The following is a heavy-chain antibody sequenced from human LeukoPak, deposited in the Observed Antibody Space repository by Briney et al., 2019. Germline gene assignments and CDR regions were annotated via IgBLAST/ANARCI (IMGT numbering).Heavy chain of an antibody. J-gene: IGHJ4*02. V-gene: IGHV4-4*07. CDR1: GGSISSYY. Sequence: SETLSLTCTVSGGSISSYYWSWIRQPAGKGLEWIGRIYTSGSTNYNPSLKSRVTMSVDTSKNQFSLKLSSVTAADTAVYYCARLEYGDYVGDWDRDYWGQGTLVTVSS. CDR2: IYTSGST. CDR3: ARLEYGDYVGDWDRDY. D-gene: IGHD4-17*01.